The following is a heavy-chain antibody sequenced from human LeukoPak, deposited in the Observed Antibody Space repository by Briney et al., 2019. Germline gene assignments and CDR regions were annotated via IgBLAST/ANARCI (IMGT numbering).Heavy chain of an antibody. Sequence: SETLSLTCAVYGGSFSGYSWSWIRQPPGKGLEWIGYIYHSGSTYYNPSLKSRVTISVDRSKNQFSLKLSSVTAADTAVYYCARVGRVGMDVWGQGTTVTVSS. J-gene: IGHJ6*02. V-gene: IGHV4-30-2*01. CDR2: IYHSGST. CDR1: GGSFSGYS. CDR3: ARVGRVGMDV.